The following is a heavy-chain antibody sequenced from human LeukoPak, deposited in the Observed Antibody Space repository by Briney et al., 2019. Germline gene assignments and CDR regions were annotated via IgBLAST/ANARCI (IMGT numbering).Heavy chain of an antibody. Sequence: PGGSLRLSCVASGFTVSSIYMSWVRQAPGKGLEWVSVLYSDGSVHYADSVKGRFTISRDNLKNTLFLQMNSLRAEDTAVYYCATLGELLYGEATDYWGQGTLVTVSP. CDR3: ATLGELLYGEATDY. D-gene: IGHD3-10*01. J-gene: IGHJ4*02. CDR1: GFTVSSIY. V-gene: IGHV3-66*01. CDR2: LYSDGSV.